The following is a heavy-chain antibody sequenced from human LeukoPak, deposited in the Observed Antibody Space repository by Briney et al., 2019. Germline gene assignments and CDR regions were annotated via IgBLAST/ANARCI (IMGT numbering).Heavy chain of an antibody. V-gene: IGHV4-61*03. Sequence: SETLSLTCTVSGGSISSGDYYWSWIRQPPGKGLEWIGYIYYSGSTNYNPSLKSRVTISVDTSKNHFSLKLSSGTAADTAVYYCARADIAVAGKGIDYWGQGTLVTVSS. J-gene: IGHJ4*02. CDR2: IYYSGST. CDR1: GGSISSGDYY. CDR3: ARADIAVAGKGIDY. D-gene: IGHD6-19*01.